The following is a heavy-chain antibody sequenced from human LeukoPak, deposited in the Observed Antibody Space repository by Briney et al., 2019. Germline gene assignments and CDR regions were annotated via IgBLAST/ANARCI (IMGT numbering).Heavy chain of an antibody. V-gene: IGHV4-61*01. CDR2: IYYSGST. D-gene: IGHD2-2*01. CDR1: GGSISSSSYY. J-gene: IGHJ6*03. CDR3: ARDIVVVPAASPRPGEYYYYMDV. Sequence: PSETLSLTCTVSGGSISSSSYYWGWIRQPPGKGLEWIGYIYYSGSTNYNPSLKSRVTISVDTSKNQFSLKLSSVTAADTAVYYCARDIVVVPAASPRPGEYYYYMDVWGKGTTVTVSS.